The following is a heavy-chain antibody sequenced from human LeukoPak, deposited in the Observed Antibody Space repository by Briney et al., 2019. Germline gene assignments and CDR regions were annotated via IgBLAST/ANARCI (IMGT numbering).Heavy chain of an antibody. V-gene: IGHV3-23*01. CDR2: INGTAVDT. CDR1: GFTIMNSA. CDR3: LTRSLVAVTGNYYMDV. Sequence: GGSLRLSCAAFGFTIMNSAMNWVRQAPGKGLEWVSAINGTAVDTDYADSVKGRFTISRGYFNNILYLQMNSLRAEDTAVYYCLTRSLVAVTGNYYMDVWGKGTTVTVSS. D-gene: IGHD6-19*01. J-gene: IGHJ6*03.